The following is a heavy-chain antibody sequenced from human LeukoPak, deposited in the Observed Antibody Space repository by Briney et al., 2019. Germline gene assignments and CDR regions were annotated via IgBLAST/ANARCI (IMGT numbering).Heavy chain of an antibody. J-gene: IGHJ5*02. Sequence: EASVKVSCKASGYTFTSYGISWVRQAPGQGLEWMGWIIAYNGNTNYAQKLQGRVTMTTDTSTSTAYMELSRLRSDDTAVYYCARDGQESGYYTPWGQGTLVTVSS. D-gene: IGHD3-3*01. CDR1: GYTFTSYG. V-gene: IGHV1-18*01. CDR2: IIAYNGNT. CDR3: ARDGQESGYYTP.